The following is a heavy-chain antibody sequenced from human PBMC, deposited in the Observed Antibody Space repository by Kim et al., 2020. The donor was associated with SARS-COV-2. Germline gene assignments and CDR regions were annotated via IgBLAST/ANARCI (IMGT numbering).Heavy chain of an antibody. V-gene: IGHV3-23*01. Sequence: GGSLRLSCAASGFTFSSYAMSWVRQAPGKGLEWVSAISGSGGSTYYADSVKGRFTISRDNSKNTLYLQMNSLRAEDTAVYYCAKQTHSGGYTSLDYWGQGTLVTVSS. CDR3: AKQTHSGGYTSLDY. J-gene: IGHJ4*02. CDR2: ISGSGGST. CDR1: GFTFSSYA. D-gene: IGHD1-26*01.